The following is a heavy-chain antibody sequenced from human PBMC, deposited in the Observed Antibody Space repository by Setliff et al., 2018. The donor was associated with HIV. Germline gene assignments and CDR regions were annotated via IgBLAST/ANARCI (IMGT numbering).Heavy chain of an antibody. J-gene: IGHJ5*02. CDR1: GYTFTSYG. D-gene: IGHD2-2*01. Sequence: ASVKVSCKASGYTFTSYGVSWVRQAPGQGLEWMGWISAYNGNTNYAQKLQGRVTMTTDTYTSTAYMELRRLTPDDTAVYYCARDSCSSTRCYLADWFAPWGQGTLVTVSS. CDR3: ARDSCSSTRCYLADWFAP. CDR2: ISAYNGNT. V-gene: IGHV1-18*01.